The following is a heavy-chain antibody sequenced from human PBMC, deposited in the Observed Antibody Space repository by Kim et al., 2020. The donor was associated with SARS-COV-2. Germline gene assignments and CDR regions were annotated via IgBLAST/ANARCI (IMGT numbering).Heavy chain of an antibody. J-gene: IGHJ3*01. Sequence: ASVNVSCKASVYTFTDYAIHWVRQAPGQKFAWMGWINADNGNTRNSQNLQGRVTITRDTSANSAYMDLKSLRSEYTAIYYCAREGHEGGYLTWGQWTMVT. D-gene: IGHD3-22*01. CDR3: AREGHEGGYLT. V-gene: IGHV1-3*01. CDR1: VYTFTDYA. CDR2: INADNGNT.